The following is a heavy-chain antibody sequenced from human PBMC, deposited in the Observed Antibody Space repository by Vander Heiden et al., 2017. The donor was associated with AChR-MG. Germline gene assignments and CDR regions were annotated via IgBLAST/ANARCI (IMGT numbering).Heavy chain of an antibody. CDR2: IRGKVFRGTT. Sequence: EVQLVESGAGLVEPGRSLRRPCTASGFNFADHAMNWGRQAPGKGLEWVGFIRGKVFRGTTEYAASVQGRFTISRDDSKSIAYLQMNSLKTEDTAVYYCTIAKTSVGAKYYFDYWGQGTLVTVSS. J-gene: IGHJ4*02. CDR3: TIAKTSVGAKYYFDY. D-gene: IGHD1-26*01. CDR1: GFNFADHA. V-gene: IGHV3-49*04.